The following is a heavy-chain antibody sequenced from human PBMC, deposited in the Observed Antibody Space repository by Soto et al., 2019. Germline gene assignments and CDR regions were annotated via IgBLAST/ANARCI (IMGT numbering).Heavy chain of an antibody. V-gene: IGHV3-23*01. J-gene: IGHJ3*01. CDR3: VKRGRNWGAFAF. CDR2: IGGTDGDSDGVP. CDR1: GFILNNYA. Sequence: VQLLESGGDLVQPGGSLRLSCVASGFILNNYAMSWVRQAPGKGLEWVSTIGGTDGDSDGVPWYEDSVKSRFTISKDSSGNTMFLHSDNVTAEDSALYYCVKRGRNWGAFAFWGQGTTVLVSS. D-gene: IGHD7-27*01.